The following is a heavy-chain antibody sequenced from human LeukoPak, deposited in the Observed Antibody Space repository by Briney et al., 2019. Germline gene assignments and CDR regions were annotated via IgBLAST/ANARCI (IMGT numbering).Heavy chain of an antibody. CDR2: IYHSGST. Sequence: QASETLSLTCAASGYSISSGYYWGWIRQPPGKGLEWIGSIYHSGSTYYNPSLKSRVTISVDTSKNQFSLKLSSVTAADTAVYYCARAPPFYGDYDLGDAFDIWGQGTAVTVSS. D-gene: IGHD4-17*01. CDR1: GYSISSGYY. CDR3: ARAPPFYGDYDLGDAFDI. J-gene: IGHJ3*02. V-gene: IGHV4-38-2*01.